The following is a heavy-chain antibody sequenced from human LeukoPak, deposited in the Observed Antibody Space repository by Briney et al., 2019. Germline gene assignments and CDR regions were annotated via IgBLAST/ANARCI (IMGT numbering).Heavy chain of an antibody. CDR3: ARRGTSSSWAHFDY. Sequence: QPGGSLRLSCAASGFTFSPLGMNWVRQAPGRGLEWVSYISSGSSTTYYADSVKGRFTISRDNAKNSLYLQMNSLGAEDTAVYYCARRGTSSSWAHFDYWGQGTLVTVSS. CDR1: GFTFSPLG. J-gene: IGHJ4*02. CDR2: ISSGSSTT. D-gene: IGHD6-13*01. V-gene: IGHV3-48*01.